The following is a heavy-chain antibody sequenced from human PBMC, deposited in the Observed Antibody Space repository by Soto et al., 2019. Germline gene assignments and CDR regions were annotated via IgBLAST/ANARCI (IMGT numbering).Heavy chain of an antibody. Sequence: ESLKISCKGSGYSFTSYWISWVRQMPGKGLEWMGRIDPSDSYTNYSPSFQGHVTISADKSISTAYLQWSSLKASDTAMYYCAAPTAGHDAFDIWGQGTMVTVSS. CDR2: IDPSDSYT. J-gene: IGHJ3*02. CDR1: GYSFTSYW. V-gene: IGHV5-10-1*01. CDR3: AAPTAGHDAFDI.